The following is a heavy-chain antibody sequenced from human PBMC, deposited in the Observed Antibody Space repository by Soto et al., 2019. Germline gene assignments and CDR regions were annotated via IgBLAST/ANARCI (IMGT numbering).Heavy chain of an antibody. D-gene: IGHD5-18*01. CDR3: ARDGGIHLWYFAYYGMDV. V-gene: IGHV3-33*01. Sequence: QVQLVESGGGVVQPGRSLRLSCAASGFTFSSYGMHWVRQAPGKGLEWVAVIWYDGSNKYYADSVKGRFTISRDNSKNTLYLQMTSLRAEDTAVYYCARDGGIHLWYFAYYGMDVWGQGTTVTVSS. CDR2: IWYDGSNK. CDR1: GFTFSSYG. J-gene: IGHJ6*02.